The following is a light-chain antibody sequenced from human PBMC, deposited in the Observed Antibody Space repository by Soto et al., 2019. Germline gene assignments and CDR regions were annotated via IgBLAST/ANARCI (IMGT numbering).Light chain of an antibody. V-gene: IGKV3-11*01. J-gene: IGKJ4*01. CDR2: DAS. Sequence: EIVLTQSPATLSLSPGERATLSCRASQSVSSSLAWFQQKPGQPPRLLIYDASNRATGIPARFSGSGSGTDFTLTSSSLEPEDFEVYYCQQRSGWLLTVGGGTKVLLK. CDR1: QSVSSS. CDR3: QQRSGWLLT.